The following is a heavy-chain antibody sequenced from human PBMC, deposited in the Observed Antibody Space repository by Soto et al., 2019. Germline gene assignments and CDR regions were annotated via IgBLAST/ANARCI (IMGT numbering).Heavy chain of an antibody. V-gene: IGHV1-18*01. D-gene: IGHD2-2*01. Sequence: ASVKVSCKASGYTFTSYGISWVRQAPGQGLEWMGWISAYNGNTNYAQKLQGRVTMTTDTSTSTAYMELRSLRSDDTAVYYCARDGSTSWYLMVRASTDYYYYYGMDVWGQGTTVTVSS. J-gene: IGHJ6*02. CDR2: ISAYNGNT. CDR3: ARDGSTSWYLMVRASTDYYYYYGMDV. CDR1: GYTFTSYG.